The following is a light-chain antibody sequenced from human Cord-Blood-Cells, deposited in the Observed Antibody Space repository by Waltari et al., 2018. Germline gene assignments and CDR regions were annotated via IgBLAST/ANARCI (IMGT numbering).Light chain of an antibody. Sequence: EIVLTQSPGTLSLSTRERATLSCRASQSVSSSYLVWYQLKPGQAPRLLIYGASSRATGIPDRFSGSGSGTDFTLTISRLEPEDCAVYYCQQYGSSPPYSFGQGTKLEIK. CDR2: GAS. CDR3: QQYGSSPPYS. CDR1: QSVSSSY. J-gene: IGKJ2*03. V-gene: IGKV3-20*01.